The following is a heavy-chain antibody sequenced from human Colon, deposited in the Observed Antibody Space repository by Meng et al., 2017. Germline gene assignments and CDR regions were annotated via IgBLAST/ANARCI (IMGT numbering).Heavy chain of an antibody. CDR2: IYWDDDK. J-gene: IGHJ4*02. V-gene: IGHV2-5*02. CDR1: GFSLTTRGVS. Sequence: QITLKETGPALVKPTQTVTLTCTFSGFSLTTRGVSVAWIRQPPGEALEWLALIYWDDDKRYSPSLKNRLAITKDTSKNQVVLTMTSMDPMDTGTYYCAHSPQGYFDYWGPGTLVTVSS. CDR3: AHSPQGYFDY.